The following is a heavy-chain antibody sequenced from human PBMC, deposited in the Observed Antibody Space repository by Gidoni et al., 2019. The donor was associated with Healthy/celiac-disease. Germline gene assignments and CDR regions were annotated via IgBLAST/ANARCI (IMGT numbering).Heavy chain of an antibody. V-gene: IGHV4-34*01. CDR2: INHSGST. J-gene: IGHJ4*02. CDR1: GGSFSGYY. CDR3: ARGLGYYDSSGRNDY. D-gene: IGHD3-22*01. Sequence: QVQLQQWGAGLLKPSETLSLPCAVYGGSFSGYYWSWIRQPQGKGLEWIGEINHSGSTNYNPSLKSRVTISVDTSKNQFSLKLSSVTAADTAVYYCARGLGYYDSSGRNDYWGQGTLVTVSS.